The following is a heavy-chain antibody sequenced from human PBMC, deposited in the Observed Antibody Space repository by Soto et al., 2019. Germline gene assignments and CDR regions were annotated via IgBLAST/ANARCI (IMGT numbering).Heavy chain of an antibody. Sequence: QVQLVQSGAEVKKPGSSVKVSCKASGGSFGNSAINWVRQTPGQGLEWLGGLIPVYRTLNYAQKFQGRVTTTADASTATAFIPLPSLAPHPPAVYYCSTRVIWLGYFTVPSSGHGTLFTVSS. D-gene: IGHD3-3*01. CDR2: LIPVYRTL. J-gene: IGHJ5*01. V-gene: IGHV1-69*01. CDR1: GGSFGNSA. CDR3: STRVIWLGYFTVPS.